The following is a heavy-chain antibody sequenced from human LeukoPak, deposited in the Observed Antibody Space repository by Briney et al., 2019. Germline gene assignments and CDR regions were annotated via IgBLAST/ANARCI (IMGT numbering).Heavy chain of an antibody. J-gene: IGHJ3*02. Sequence: SETLSLTCTVSGGSISSYYWSWIRQPPGKGLEWIGYIYYSGSTNYNPSLKSRVTISVDTSKNQFSLKLSFVTAADTAVYYCARRGQWLVDRRFAFDIWGQGTMVTVSS. D-gene: IGHD6-19*01. CDR1: GGSISSYY. CDR2: IYYSGST. V-gene: IGHV4-59*08. CDR3: ARRGQWLVDRRFAFDI.